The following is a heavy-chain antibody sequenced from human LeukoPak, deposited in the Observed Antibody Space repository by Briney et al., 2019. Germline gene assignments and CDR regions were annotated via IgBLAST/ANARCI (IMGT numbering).Heavy chain of an antibody. CDR2: ISGSGGST. V-gene: IGHV3-23*01. D-gene: IGHD6-19*01. J-gene: IGHJ4*02. CDR1: GFTFSSYA. CDR3: AEDNEDSSGWPLLFDY. Sequence: GGSLRLSCAASGFTFSSYAMSWVRQAPGKGLEWVSAISGSGGSTYYADSVKGRFTISRDNSKNALYLQMNSLRAEDTAVYYCAEDNEDSSGWPLLFDYWGQGTLVTVSS.